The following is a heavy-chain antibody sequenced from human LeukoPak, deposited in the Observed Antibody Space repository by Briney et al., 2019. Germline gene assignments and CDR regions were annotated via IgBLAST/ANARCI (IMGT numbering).Heavy chain of an antibody. V-gene: IGHV4-34*01. J-gene: IGHJ4*02. CDR3: ARGMLRGRKAGYCSGGSCYSFADY. CDR2: INHSGST. CDR1: GGSFSGYY. D-gene: IGHD2-15*01. Sequence: TSETLSLTCAVYGGSFSGYYWSWIRQPPGKGLEWIGEINHSGSTNYNPSLKSRVTISVDTSKNQFSLKLSSVTAADTAVYYCARGMLRGRKAGYCSGGSCYSFADYWAREPWSPSPQ.